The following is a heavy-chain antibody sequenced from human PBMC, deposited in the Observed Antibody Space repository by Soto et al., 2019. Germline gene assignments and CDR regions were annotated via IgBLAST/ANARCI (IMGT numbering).Heavy chain of an antibody. D-gene: IGHD3-10*01. CDR3: ASSYGSGYRAFDS. Sequence: QVQLVQSGAEVKKPGSSVRVSCKASGDTFNFYSINWVRQAPGLGLEWMGRINPILSMSNYAQRFQGRVTVTADKATSTADMELSSLRSEDTAMYYCASSYGSGYRAFDSWGQGALVTVSS. CDR2: INPILSMS. V-gene: IGHV1-69*02. CDR1: GDTFNFYS. J-gene: IGHJ4*02.